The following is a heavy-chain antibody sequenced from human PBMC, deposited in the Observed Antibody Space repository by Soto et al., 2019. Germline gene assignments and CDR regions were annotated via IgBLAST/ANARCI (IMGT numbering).Heavy chain of an antibody. J-gene: IGHJ6*02. D-gene: IGHD3-9*01. CDR1: GFTFSSYA. CDR3: AKEETILTGYHRYYCYYDKDG. CDR2: ISGSGGST. V-gene: IGHV3-23*01. Sequence: GESLKISCAASGFTFSSYAMSWVRQAPGKGLEWVSAISGSGGSTYYADSVKGRFTISRDNSKNTLYLQMNSLRAEDTAVYYCAKEETILTGYHRYYCYYDKDGWGQGTTVTVS.